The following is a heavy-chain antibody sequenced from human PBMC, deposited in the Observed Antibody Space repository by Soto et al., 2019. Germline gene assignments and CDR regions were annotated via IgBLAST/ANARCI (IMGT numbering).Heavy chain of an antibody. V-gene: IGHV3-30-3*01. CDR3: ASSYYDFWSAYVK. CDR2: ISYDGSNK. CDR1: GFTFSSYA. D-gene: IGHD3-3*01. J-gene: IGHJ4*02. Sequence: PGGSLRLSCAASGFTFSSYAMHWVRQAPGKGLEWVAVISYDGSNKYYADSVKGRFTISRDNSKNTLYLQMNSLRAEDTAVYYCASSYYDFWSAYVKWGQGTLVTVSS.